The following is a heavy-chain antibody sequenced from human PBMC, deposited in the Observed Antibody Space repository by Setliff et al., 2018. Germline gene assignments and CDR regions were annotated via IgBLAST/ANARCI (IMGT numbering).Heavy chain of an antibody. D-gene: IGHD2-21*02. CDR3: ARVRPCGGDCSTGVGGPYYFDH. V-gene: IGHV1-18*04. Sequence: GASVKVSCKASGYTFTGYYIHWVRQAPGQGLEYMGWISCYDGNTRYARKIQGRVTMTTDTSTTTAYMELRSLTSDDTAVYYCARVRPCGGDCSTGVGGPYYFDHWGQGTLVTVSS. CDR1: GYTFTGYY. J-gene: IGHJ4*02. CDR2: ISCYDGNT.